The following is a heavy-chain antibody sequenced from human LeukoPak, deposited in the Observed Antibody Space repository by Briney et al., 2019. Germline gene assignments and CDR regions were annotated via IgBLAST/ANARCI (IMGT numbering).Heavy chain of an antibody. J-gene: IGHJ4*02. CDR1: GFTFSSYS. V-gene: IGHV3-21*01. D-gene: IGHD3-10*01. Sequence: GGSLRLSCAASGFTFSSYSMNWVRQAPGKGLEWVSSISSSSSYIYYADSVKGRFTISRDNSKNTLYLQMNSLRAEDTAVYYCARDSEVQLWFGELTSGTLVWGQGTLVTVSS. CDR2: ISSSSSYI. CDR3: ARDSEVQLWFGELTSGTLV.